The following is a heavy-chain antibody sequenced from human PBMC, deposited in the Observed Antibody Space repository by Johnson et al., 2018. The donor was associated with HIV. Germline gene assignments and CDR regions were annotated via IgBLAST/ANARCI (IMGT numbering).Heavy chain of an antibody. V-gene: IGHV3-15*01. CDR2: IKSTSDDGTT. Sequence: VQLVESGGGLVEPGGSLRLSCAASGFIFSDAWMNWLRQAPGKGLEWVGRIKSTSDDGTTDYATPVKGRFTISRDDSKNTLYLQMNSLKTEDTAVYYCTTEKHAPRAFDIWGQGTMVTVSS. D-gene: IGHD2-2*01. CDR3: TTEKHAPRAFDI. J-gene: IGHJ3*02. CDR1: GFIFSDAW.